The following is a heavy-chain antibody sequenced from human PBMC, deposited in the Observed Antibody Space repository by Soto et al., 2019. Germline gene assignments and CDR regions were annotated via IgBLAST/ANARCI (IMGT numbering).Heavy chain of an antibody. CDR2: INHSGST. CDR1: GGSFSGYY. D-gene: IGHD3-10*01. Sequence: SETLSLTCAVYGGSFSGYYWSWIRQPPGKGLEWIGEINHSGSTSYNPSLKSRVTISVDTSKNQFSLKLSSVTAADTAVYYCARAQFKYGSGSYSPFLWGQGTLVTVSS. V-gene: IGHV4-34*01. J-gene: IGHJ4*02. CDR3: ARAQFKYGSGSYSPFL.